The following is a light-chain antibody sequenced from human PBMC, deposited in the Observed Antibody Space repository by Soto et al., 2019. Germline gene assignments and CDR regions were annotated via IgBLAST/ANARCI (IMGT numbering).Light chain of an antibody. Sequence: EIVMTQSPATLSVSPWERATLSCRASQGLSSNLAWYQQKPGQAPRLLIYGASTRATGIPARFSGSGSGTEFTLTISSLQSEDFAVYYCQQYNNWPLTFGGGTKVDIK. V-gene: IGKV3-15*01. J-gene: IGKJ4*01. CDR3: QQYNNWPLT. CDR1: QGLSSN. CDR2: GAS.